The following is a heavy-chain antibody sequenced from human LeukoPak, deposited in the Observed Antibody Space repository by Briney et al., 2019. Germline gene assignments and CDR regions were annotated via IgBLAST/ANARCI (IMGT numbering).Heavy chain of an antibody. D-gene: IGHD6-13*01. Sequence: SETLSLTCAVSSFSISSGYYWGWVRQPPGKGLEWIGYIYYSGSTNYNPSLKSRVTISVDTSKNQFSLKLSSVTAADTAVYYCARVAGSSLGFDYWGQGTLVTVSS. J-gene: IGHJ4*02. CDR2: IYYSGST. V-gene: IGHV4-59*01. CDR1: SFSISSGYY. CDR3: ARVAGSSLGFDY.